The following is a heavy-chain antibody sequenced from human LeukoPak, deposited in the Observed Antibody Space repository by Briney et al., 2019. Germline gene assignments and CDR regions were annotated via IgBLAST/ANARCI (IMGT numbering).Heavy chain of an antibody. J-gene: IGHJ4*02. V-gene: IGHV4-31*03. CDR1: GGSINNGGYY. CDR3: ARNRDGYNSFDY. CDR2: IYYSGSS. Sequence: SETLSLTCTVSGGSINNGGYYWSWIRQHPGKGLEWIGYIYYSGSSYYNPSPRGRVTISVDTSKNHFSLKLSSVTAADTAVYYCARNRDGYNSFDYWGQGTLVTVSS. D-gene: IGHD5-24*01.